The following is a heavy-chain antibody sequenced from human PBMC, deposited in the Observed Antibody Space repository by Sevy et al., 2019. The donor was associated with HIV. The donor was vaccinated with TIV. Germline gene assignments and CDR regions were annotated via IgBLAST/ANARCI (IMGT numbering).Heavy chain of an antibody. D-gene: IGHD3-16*01. V-gene: IGHV7-4-1*02. CDR3: ARELGPFDY. J-gene: IGHJ4*02. CDR1: GYNFRSYN. CDR2: INTNTGNP. Sequence: ASVKVSCKASGYNFRSYNMNWVRQAPGQGLEWMGWINTNTGNPTYVQGFTGRFVFSLATSVSTAYLEISSLKAEDTAVYYCARELGPFDYWGQGTRVTVSS.